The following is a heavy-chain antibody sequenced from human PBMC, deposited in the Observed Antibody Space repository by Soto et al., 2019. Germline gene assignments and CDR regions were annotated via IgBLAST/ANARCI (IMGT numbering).Heavy chain of an antibody. CDR3: AGGATADYGFWANPRGDWLDL. CDR2: MNPLKGLSKT. D-gene: IGHD3-16*01. V-gene: IGHV1-8*01. CDR1: GYTFSNHD. Sequence: QVQLVQSGAEVKRPGASVKVSCKASGYTFSNHDIIWVRQPAGQGLEWMGWMNPLKGLSKTTYLSSFRGGAVLTRDTFLRTSYLELSGLKSEKTAVYFGAGGATADYGFWANPRGDWLDLWGHGTLLTVSS. J-gene: IGHJ5*02.